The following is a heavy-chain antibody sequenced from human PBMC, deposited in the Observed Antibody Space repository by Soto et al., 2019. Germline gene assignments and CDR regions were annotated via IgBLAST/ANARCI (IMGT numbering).Heavy chain of an antibody. CDR1: GGSFSGYY. CDR3: ARTYYYRSGTYFAWFDP. CDR2: IKHSGGT. V-gene: IGHV4-34*01. Sequence: SETLSLTCDVYGGSFSGYYWSWIRQSPGKGLEWSGQIKHSGGTNYNPLLKSRVTISVDTPRNQFSLKLSSVTAADTAVYFCARTYYYRSGTYFAWFDPWGQGTLVTVSS. J-gene: IGHJ5*02. D-gene: IGHD3-10*01.